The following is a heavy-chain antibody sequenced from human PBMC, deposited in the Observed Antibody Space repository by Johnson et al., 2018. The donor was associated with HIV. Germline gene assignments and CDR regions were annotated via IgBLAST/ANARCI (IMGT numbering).Heavy chain of an antibody. CDR2: IGTAGDT. D-gene: IGHD5-12*01. V-gene: IGHV3-13*01. Sequence: VQLVESGGGVVRPGGSLRLSCAASGFTFSSYDMHWVRQATGKGLEWVSAIGTAGDTYYPGSVKGRFTISRDNAKNSVYLQMNSLRAEDTAMYYCSRHSPRGYSGYDAFDIWGQGTMVTVS. CDR1: GFTFSSYD. CDR3: SRHSPRGYSGYDAFDI. J-gene: IGHJ3*02.